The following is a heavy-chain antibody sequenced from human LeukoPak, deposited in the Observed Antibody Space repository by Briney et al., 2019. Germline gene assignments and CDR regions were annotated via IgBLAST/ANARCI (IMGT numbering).Heavy chain of an antibody. CDR3: ARTYYYDSSGYYYSEYYFDY. V-gene: IGHV3-7*03. J-gene: IGHJ4*02. D-gene: IGHD3-22*01. CDR2: IKQDGSEK. CDR1: GITFSSYW. Sequence: GGSMRLSCAASGITFSSYWMSWVRQAPGKGLEWVANIKQDGSEKYYVDSVKGRFTISRDNAKNSLYLQMNSLRAEDTAVYYCARTYYYDSSGYYYSEYYFDYWGQGTLVTVSS.